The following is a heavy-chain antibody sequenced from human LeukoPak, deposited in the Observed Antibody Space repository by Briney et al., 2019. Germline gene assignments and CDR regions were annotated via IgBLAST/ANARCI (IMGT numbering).Heavy chain of an antibody. CDR2: ISHSGDKS. CDR3: ARPAVYYDFRSRGFQH. D-gene: IGHD3-3*01. V-gene: IGHV3-23*01. CDR1: GFTFEIYA. Sequence: PGGSLRLSCAVSGFTFEIYAMNWLRQAPGKGLEWVAGISHSGDKSKFADSVKGRFTISRDNSKNSLFLHMYSLRAEDTATYYCARPAVYYDFRSRGFQHWGQGSLVAVSS. J-gene: IGHJ1*01.